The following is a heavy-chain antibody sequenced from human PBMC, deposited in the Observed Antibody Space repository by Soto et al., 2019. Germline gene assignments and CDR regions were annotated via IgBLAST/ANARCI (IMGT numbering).Heavy chain of an antibody. Sequence: ASVKVSCKASGYTFTSYGISWVRQAPGQGLEWMGWISAYNGNTDYAQKLQGRVTMTTDTSTSTAYMELRSLRSDGTAVYYCARACDYYGSGSYYRAFDYWGQGTLVTVSS. D-gene: IGHD3-10*01. CDR3: ARACDYYGSGSYYRAFDY. CDR2: ISAYNGNT. V-gene: IGHV1-18*01. J-gene: IGHJ4*02. CDR1: GYTFTSYG.